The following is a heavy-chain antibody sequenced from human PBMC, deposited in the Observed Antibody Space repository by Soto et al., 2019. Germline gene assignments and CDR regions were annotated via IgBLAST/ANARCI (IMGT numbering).Heavy chain of an antibody. V-gene: IGHV3-33*01. D-gene: IGHD6-19*01. CDR3: AREYSSGWYHQPPPYFDY. CDR1: GFTFSSYG. Sequence: GGSLRLSCAASGFTFSSYGMHWVRQAPGKGLEWVAVIWYDGSNKYYADSVKGRFTISRDNSKNTLYLQMNSLRAEDTAVYYCAREYSSGWYHQPPPYFDYWGQGTLVTVSS. CDR2: IWYDGSNK. J-gene: IGHJ4*02.